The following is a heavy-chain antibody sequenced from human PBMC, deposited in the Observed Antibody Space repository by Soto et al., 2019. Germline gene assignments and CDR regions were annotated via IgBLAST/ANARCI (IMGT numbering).Heavy chain of an antibody. CDR1: GGSISSYY. D-gene: IGHD6-13*01. CDR2: IFYSGST. V-gene: IGHV4-59*08. J-gene: IGHJ4*02. Sequence: SETLSLTCTVTGGSISSYYWSWIRQSPGKGLEWIGYIFYSGSTYYNPSLKSRVTISVDTSKNQFSLKLSSVTAADTAVYYCARQIAAAGSVYFDYWGQGTLVTVS. CDR3: ARQIAAAGSVYFDY.